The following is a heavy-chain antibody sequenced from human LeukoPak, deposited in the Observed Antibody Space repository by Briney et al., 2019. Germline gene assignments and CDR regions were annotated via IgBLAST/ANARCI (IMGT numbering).Heavy chain of an antibody. Sequence: GGSLRLSCAASGSTFSSYGMHWVRQAPGKGLEWVAVIWYDGSNKYYADSVKGRFTISRDNSKNTLYLQMNSLRAEDTAVYYCAKAYWEDTAMEDYFDYWGQGTLVTVSS. CDR3: AKAYWEDTAMEDYFDY. V-gene: IGHV3-33*06. D-gene: IGHD5-18*01. CDR1: GSTFSSYG. J-gene: IGHJ4*02. CDR2: IWYDGSNK.